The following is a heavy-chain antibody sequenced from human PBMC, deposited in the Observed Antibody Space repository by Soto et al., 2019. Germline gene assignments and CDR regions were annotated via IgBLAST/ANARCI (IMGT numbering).Heavy chain of an antibody. D-gene: IGHD6-19*01. CDR2: ISGSGGST. Sequence: GGSLRLSCASTGFTFASYSLGWVRQAPGRGLEWVSAISGSGGSTYYADSVKGRFTISRDNSKNTLYLQMNSLRAEDTAVYYCAKDRSGSSGLDYWGQGT. CDR3: AKDRSGSSGLDY. V-gene: IGHV3-23*01. CDR1: GFTFASYS. J-gene: IGHJ4*02.